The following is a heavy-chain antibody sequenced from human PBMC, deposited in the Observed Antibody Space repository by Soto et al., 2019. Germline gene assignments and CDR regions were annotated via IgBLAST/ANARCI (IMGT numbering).Heavy chain of an antibody. Sequence: GGSLRLSCAASGFTFSSYGMHWVRQAPGKGLEWVAVISYDGSNKYYADSVKGRFTISRDNSKNTLYLQMNSLRAEDTAVYYCAKVLRIGPYSAFDPWGQGTLVTVS. D-gene: IGHD3-16*01. V-gene: IGHV3-30*18. J-gene: IGHJ5*02. CDR1: GFTFSSYG. CDR3: AKVLRIGPYSAFDP. CDR2: ISYDGSNK.